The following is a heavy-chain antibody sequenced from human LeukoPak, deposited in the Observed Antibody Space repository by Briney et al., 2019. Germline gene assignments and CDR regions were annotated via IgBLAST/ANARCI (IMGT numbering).Heavy chain of an antibody. J-gene: IGHJ4*02. CDR2: ISYDGSKK. Sequence: PGGSLRLSCAASGFTFSSYGMHWVRQAPGKGLEWVAVISYDGSKKYYADSVKGRFTIPRDNSKNTLYLQMNSLRAEDTAVYYCAKDLGYCSSGSCTTIDYWGQGTLVTVSS. CDR3: AKDLGYCSSGSCTTIDY. CDR1: GFTFSSYG. D-gene: IGHD2-15*01. V-gene: IGHV3-30*18.